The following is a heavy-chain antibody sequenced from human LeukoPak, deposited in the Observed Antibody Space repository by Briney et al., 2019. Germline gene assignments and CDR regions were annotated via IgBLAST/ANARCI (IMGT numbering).Heavy chain of an antibody. D-gene: IGHD3-3*01. Sequence: GGSLRLSCAASGFTFSSYSMNWVRQAPGKGLERVSSISSSSSYIYYADSVKGRFTISRDNAKNSLYLQMNSLRAEDTAVYYCASEYDFWSGYFHYWGQGTLVTVSS. CDR2: ISSSSSYI. V-gene: IGHV3-21*01. CDR1: GFTFSSYS. J-gene: IGHJ4*02. CDR3: ASEYDFWSGYFHY.